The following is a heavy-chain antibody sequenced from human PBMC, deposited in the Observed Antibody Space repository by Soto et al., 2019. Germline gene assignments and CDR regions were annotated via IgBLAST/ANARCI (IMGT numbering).Heavy chain of an antibody. CDR3: AGPYYYDSRGNYYYGMDV. V-gene: IGHV1-18*01. D-gene: IGHD3-22*01. CDR1: GYTFTSYG. CDR2: ISAYNGNT. Sequence: GASVKVSCKASGYTFTSYGISWVLQAPGQGLEWMGWISAYNGNTNYAQKLQGRVTMTTDTSTSTAYLQWSSLKASDTAMYYCAGPYYYDSRGNYYYGMDVWGQGTTVTVSS. J-gene: IGHJ6*02.